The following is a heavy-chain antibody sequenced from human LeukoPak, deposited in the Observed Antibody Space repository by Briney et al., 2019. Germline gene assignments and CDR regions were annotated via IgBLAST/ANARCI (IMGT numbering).Heavy chain of an antibody. Sequence: ASVKVSCKASGYTFTGYYMHWVRQAPGQGLECMGWINPNSGGTSYAQNFQGRVTMTRDTSISTAYMELSSLRSDDTAVYYCARPGRGPYYYYMDVWGKGTTVTISS. V-gene: IGHV1-2*02. D-gene: IGHD3-10*01. J-gene: IGHJ6*03. CDR2: INPNSGGT. CDR3: ARPGRGPYYYYMDV. CDR1: GYTFTGYY.